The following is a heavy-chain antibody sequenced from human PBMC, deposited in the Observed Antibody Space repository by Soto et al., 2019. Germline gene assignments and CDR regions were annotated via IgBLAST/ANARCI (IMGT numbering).Heavy chain of an antibody. D-gene: IGHD2-15*01. CDR3: GGSASQAY. V-gene: IGHV3-21*06. Sequence: EVQLVESGGGLVKPGGSLRLSCRVSGFTFRSYGMNWVRQAPGKGLEWVSHIRASGSSLNYADSVKGRFTISRDNANDSLYLQMNNLRDDDTAVYYCGGSASQAYLGQGTLIIVSS. J-gene: IGHJ4*02. CDR1: GFTFRSYG. CDR2: IRASGSSL.